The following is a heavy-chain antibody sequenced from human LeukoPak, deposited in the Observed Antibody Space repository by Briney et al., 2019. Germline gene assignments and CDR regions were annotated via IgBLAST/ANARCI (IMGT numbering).Heavy chain of an antibody. D-gene: IGHD5-12*01. J-gene: IGHJ4*03. Sequence: PGGSLRLSCAASGFSFDDYAMHWVRQAPGKGLEWVSGISWNSGGILYADSVKGRFTISRDNAKKTVYLQMNSLKTEDTAFYYCAKDRGGGSGSDYSSSYYYFDYWGQGTTVTVSS. CDR2: ISWNSGGI. CDR3: AKDRGGGSGSDYSSSYYYFDY. V-gene: IGHV3-9*01. CDR1: GFSFDDYA.